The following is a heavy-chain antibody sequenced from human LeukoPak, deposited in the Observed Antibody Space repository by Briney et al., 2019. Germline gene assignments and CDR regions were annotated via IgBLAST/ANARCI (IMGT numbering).Heavy chain of an antibody. V-gene: IGHV4-39*01. J-gene: IGHJ4*02. CDR3: ATYSGYGVFDY. D-gene: IGHD5-12*01. Sequence: SETLSLTCTVSGGSISSSSYHWGWIRQPPGKGLEWIGSIYYSGSTYYNPSLKSRVTISVDTSKNQFSLKLSSVTAADTAVYYCATYSGYGVFDYWGQGTLVTVSS. CDR2: IYYSGST. CDR1: GGSISSSSYH.